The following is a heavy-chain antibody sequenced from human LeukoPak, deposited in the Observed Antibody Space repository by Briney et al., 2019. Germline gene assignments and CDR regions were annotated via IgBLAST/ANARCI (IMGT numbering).Heavy chain of an antibody. CDR2: ISGSGGST. Sequence: SGGSLRLSCAASGFTFSSYAMSWVRQAPGKGLEWVSAISGSGGSTYYADSVKGRFTISRDNSKNTLYLQMNSLRAEDTAVYYCAKAPVVSCYVNWFDPWGQGTLVTVSS. J-gene: IGHJ5*02. V-gene: IGHV3-23*01. CDR3: AKAPVVSCYVNWFDP. CDR1: GFTFSSYA. D-gene: IGHD2-2*01.